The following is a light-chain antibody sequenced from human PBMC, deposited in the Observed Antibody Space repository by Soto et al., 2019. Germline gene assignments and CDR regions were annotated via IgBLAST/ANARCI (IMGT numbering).Light chain of an antibody. CDR2: WAS. V-gene: IGKV4-1*01. Sequence: DVVMTQSPDSLAVSLGERATINCKSSQSVLNSSNNKNYLAWYQQKPGQPPKLLIYWASTRESGVPDRFSGSGSGKDFTITISSLQAEDVEVYYCQQYDDTPRTFGQGTKVEIK. CDR3: QQYDDTPRT. CDR1: QSVLNSSNNKNY. J-gene: IGKJ1*01.